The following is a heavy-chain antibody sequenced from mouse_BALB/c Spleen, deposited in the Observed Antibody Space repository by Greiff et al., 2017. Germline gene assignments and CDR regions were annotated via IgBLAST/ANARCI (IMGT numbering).Heavy chain of an antibody. Sequence: EVKLMESGAELVKPGASVKLSCTASGFNIKDTYMHWVKQRPEQGLEWIGRIDPANGNTKYDPKFQGKATITADTSSNTAYLQLSSLTSEDTAVYYCASNYGYWYFDVWGAGTTVTVSS. J-gene: IGHJ1*01. D-gene: IGHD1-1*01. CDR2: IDPANGNT. V-gene: IGHV14-3*02. CDR1: GFNIKDTY. CDR3: ASNYGYWYFDV.